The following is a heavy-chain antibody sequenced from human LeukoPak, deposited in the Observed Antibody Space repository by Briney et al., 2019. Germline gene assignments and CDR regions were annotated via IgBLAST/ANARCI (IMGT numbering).Heavy chain of an antibody. D-gene: IGHD2-2*01. V-gene: IGHV1-24*01. CDR2: FDPEDGET. Sequence: ASVKVSCKVSGYTLTELSMHWVRQAPGKGLEWMGGFDPEDGETIYAQKFQGRVTMTEDTSTDTAYMELSSLRSEDTAVYYCARDWADKYCSSTSCYHDAFDIWGRGTMVTVSS. J-gene: IGHJ3*02. CDR3: ARDWADKYCSSTSCYHDAFDI. CDR1: GYTLTELS.